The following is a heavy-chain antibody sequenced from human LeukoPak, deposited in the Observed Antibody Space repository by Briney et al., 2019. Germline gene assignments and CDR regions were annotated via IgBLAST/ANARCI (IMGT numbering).Heavy chain of an antibody. CDR2: IYTSGST. CDR1: GGSISSYY. Sequence: SETLSLTCTVSGGSISSYYWSWIRQPAGKGLEWIGRIYTSGSTNYHPSLKSRVTMSVDTSKNQFSLKLSSVTAADTAVYYCARDRAYYYDSSGYYFGVYYFDYWGQGTLVTVSS. J-gene: IGHJ4*02. V-gene: IGHV4-4*07. D-gene: IGHD3-22*01. CDR3: ARDRAYYYDSSGYYFGVYYFDY.